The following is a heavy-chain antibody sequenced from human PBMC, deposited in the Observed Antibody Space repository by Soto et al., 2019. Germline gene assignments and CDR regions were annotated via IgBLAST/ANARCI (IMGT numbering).Heavy chain of an antibody. CDR3: TRHAVITSGGVIVSHWFDP. V-gene: IGHV5-10-1*01. J-gene: IGHJ5*02. CDR1: GYRFASYW. D-gene: IGHD3-16*02. CDR2: IDPLDSQT. Sequence: GESLKISCEGSGYRFASYWITWVRQVPGKGLEWMGRIDPLDSQTNYSASFEGHVIFSADKSINTAFLQWSSLRASDTATYFCTRHAVITSGGVIVSHWFDPWGQGTPVTVS.